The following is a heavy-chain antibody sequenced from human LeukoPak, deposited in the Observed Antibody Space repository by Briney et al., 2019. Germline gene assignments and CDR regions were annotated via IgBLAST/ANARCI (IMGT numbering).Heavy chain of an antibody. CDR1: GFTFSSYW. CDR3: ARVKEISGSRYSAPNYYFDY. D-gene: IGHD6-13*01. V-gene: IGHV3-74*01. CDR2: INSDGSST. J-gene: IGHJ4*02. Sequence: GGSLRLSCAASGFTFSSYWMHWVRQAPGKGLVWVSRINSDGSSTSYADSVKGRFTISRDNAKNTLYLQMNSLRAEDTAVYYCARVKEISGSRYSAPNYYFDYWGQGTLVTVSS.